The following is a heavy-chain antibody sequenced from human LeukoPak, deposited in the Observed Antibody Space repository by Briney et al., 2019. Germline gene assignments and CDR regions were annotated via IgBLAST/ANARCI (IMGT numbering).Heavy chain of an antibody. D-gene: IGHD1-26*01. Sequence: PSETLSLTCTVSGGSISSSSYYRGWIRQPPGKGLEWIGSIYYSGSTYYNPSLKSRVTISVDTSKNQFSLKLSSVTAADTAVYYCARHADGGTYPLDSWGQGTLVTVSS. CDR2: IYYSGST. CDR3: ARHADGGTYPLDS. J-gene: IGHJ4*02. CDR1: GGSISSSSYY. V-gene: IGHV4-39*01.